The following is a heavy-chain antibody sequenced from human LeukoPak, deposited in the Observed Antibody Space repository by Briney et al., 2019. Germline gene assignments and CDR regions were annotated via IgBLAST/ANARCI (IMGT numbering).Heavy chain of an antibody. J-gene: IGHJ4*02. CDR1: GFTFSGYS. D-gene: IGHD3-22*01. CDR3: AREVSEGFDF. Sequence: GGSLRLSCSASGFTFSGYSMNWIRQAPGKGLEWVSSFGTRSTSVYHAGSVKGRFAISRDNAKNSLYLQMNSLRAEDTALYYCAREVSEGFDFWGQGTLVTVSS. V-gene: IGHV3-21*01. CDR2: FGTRSTSV.